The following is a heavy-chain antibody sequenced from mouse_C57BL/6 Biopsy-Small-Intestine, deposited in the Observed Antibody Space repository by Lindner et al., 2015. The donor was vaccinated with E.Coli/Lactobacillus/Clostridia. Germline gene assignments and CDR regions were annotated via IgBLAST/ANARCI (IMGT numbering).Heavy chain of an antibody. CDR3: ARDPSPLAVAATDDFDY. CDR1: GYTFSNYA. J-gene: IGHJ4*01. D-gene: IGHD6-1*01. V-gene: IGHV1-84*02. CDR2: STLAMVN. Sequence: SVKVSCKASGYTFSNYAMHWVRQAPDKGLSGWDGSTLAMVNKYSQIFQGRVTITRDTSASTTYMDLSSLRSEDTAVYYCARDPSPLAVAATDDFDYWGQGTLVTVSS.